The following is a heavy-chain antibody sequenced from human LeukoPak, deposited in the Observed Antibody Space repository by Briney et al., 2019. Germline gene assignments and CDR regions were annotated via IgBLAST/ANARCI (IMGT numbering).Heavy chain of an antibody. V-gene: IGHV3-30*04. CDR2: ISYDGSNK. CDR1: GFSNYA. CDR3: ARVTIVGAFDY. J-gene: IGHJ4*02. Sequence: PGGSLRLSCAASGFSNYAVHWVRQAPGKGLEWVAVISYDGSNKFYADSVKGRFTISRDSSKNTLYLQMNSLRAEDTAVYYCARVTIVGAFDYWGQGTLVTVSS. D-gene: IGHD1-26*01.